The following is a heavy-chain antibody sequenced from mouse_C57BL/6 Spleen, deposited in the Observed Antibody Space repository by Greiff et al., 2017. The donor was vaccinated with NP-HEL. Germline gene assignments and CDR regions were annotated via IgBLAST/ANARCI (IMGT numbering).Heavy chain of an antibody. Sequence: EVKLVESGGGLVKPGGSLKLSCAASGFTFSSSAMSWVRQTPEKRLEWVATISDGGSYTYYPDNVKGRFTISRDNAKNILFLQMSHLKSEDTAMYYCARDGSRSYAMDYWGQGTSVTVSS. J-gene: IGHJ4*01. V-gene: IGHV5-4*01. D-gene: IGHD1-1*01. CDR1: GFTFSSSA. CDR3: ARDGSRSYAMDY. CDR2: ISDGGSYT.